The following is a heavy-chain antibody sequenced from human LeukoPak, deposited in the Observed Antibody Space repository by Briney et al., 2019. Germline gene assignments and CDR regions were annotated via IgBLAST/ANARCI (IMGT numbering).Heavy chain of an antibody. Sequence: GGSLRLSCAASGFTFSSYSMSWVRQAPGKGLEWVSYISSSGTTYYAESVKGRFTISRDNSKNSLYLQMNSLRTEDTALYYCAKDLAAAGPAPHYYYYYGMDVWGQGTTVTVSS. CDR2: ISSSGTT. CDR3: AKDLAAAGPAPHYYYYYGMDV. J-gene: IGHJ6*02. V-gene: IGHV3-48*04. CDR1: GFTFSSYS. D-gene: IGHD6-13*01.